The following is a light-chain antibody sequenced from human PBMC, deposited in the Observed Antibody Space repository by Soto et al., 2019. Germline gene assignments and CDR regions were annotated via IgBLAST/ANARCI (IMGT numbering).Light chain of an antibody. Sequence: DIHLTQSPSTLSASVGDRVTITCRASQSIGSWLAWYQQKPGKAPKLLIYKASTLESGVPSRFSGSGSGTEFTLTISSLQPDDFATYYCQHWVDYMWTFGQGTKVEIK. CDR2: KAS. J-gene: IGKJ1*01. CDR1: QSIGSW. CDR3: QHWVDYMWT. V-gene: IGKV1-5*03.